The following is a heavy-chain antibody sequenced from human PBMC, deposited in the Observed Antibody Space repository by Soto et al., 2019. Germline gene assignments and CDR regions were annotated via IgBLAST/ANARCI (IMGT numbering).Heavy chain of an antibody. Sequence: ELQLVESGGGLVKSGGSLRLSCAASGFTFSTYSMNWVRQAPGKGLEWVSSMSPNSDYIYYADSLKGRFTISRDNAKNSLYLQMSSLRVEDTAVYYCTRADYYGSGSYYYPWGQGTLVTVSS. CDR2: MSPNSDYI. CDR1: GFTFSTYS. V-gene: IGHV3-21*01. J-gene: IGHJ5*02. D-gene: IGHD3-10*01. CDR3: TRADYYGSGSYYYP.